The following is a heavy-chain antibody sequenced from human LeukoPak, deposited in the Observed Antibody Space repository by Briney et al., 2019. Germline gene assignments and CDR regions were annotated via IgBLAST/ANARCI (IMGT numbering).Heavy chain of an antibody. D-gene: IGHD2-15*01. Sequence: GGSLRPSYAASGFTFSDYYMSWIRQAPGKGLEWVSSISSSSSYIYYADSVKGRFTISRDNAKNSLYLQMNSLRAEDTAVYYCARDRHCSGGSCYTGFDYWGQGTLVTVSS. CDR1: GFTFSDYY. V-gene: IGHV3-11*06. CDR2: ISSSSSYI. J-gene: IGHJ4*02. CDR3: ARDRHCSGGSCYTGFDY.